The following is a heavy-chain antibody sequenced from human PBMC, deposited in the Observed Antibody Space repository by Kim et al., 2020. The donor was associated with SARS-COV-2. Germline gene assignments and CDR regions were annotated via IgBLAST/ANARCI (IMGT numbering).Heavy chain of an antibody. D-gene: IGHD3-10*01. Sequence: TNSNPSLTNRVTISMDTSKKQFSLNVNSVTAADTAVYYCSRGAIWFGDFDYWGQGSLVTISS. J-gene: IGHJ4*02. V-gene: IGHV4-59*09. CDR3: SRGAIWFGDFDY. CDR2: T.